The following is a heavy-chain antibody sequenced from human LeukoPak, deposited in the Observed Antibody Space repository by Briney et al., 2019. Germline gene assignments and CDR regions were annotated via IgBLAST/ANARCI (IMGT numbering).Heavy chain of an antibody. CDR2: IYYSGNT. CDR3: GRSEYSRSSYAIDH. J-gene: IGHJ4*02. CDR1: GGSISSYY. V-gene: IGHV4-59*12. D-gene: IGHD6-13*01. Sequence: SETLSLTCTVSGGSISSYYWSWIRQPPGKGLEWIGYIYYSGNTYYNPSLKSRMTISLDTSKNQFSLKLSSVTAADTAVYYCGRSEYSRSSYAIDHWGQGTLVTVSS.